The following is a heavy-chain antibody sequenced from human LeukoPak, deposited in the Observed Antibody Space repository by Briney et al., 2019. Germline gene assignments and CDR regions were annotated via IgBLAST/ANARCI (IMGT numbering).Heavy chain of an antibody. J-gene: IGHJ4*02. CDR3: ARGVNGNYGKFDS. D-gene: IGHD1-7*01. CDR1: GFTFSDYY. V-gene: IGHV3-11*06. Sequence: GGSLRLSCAASGFTFSDYYMSWIRQAPGKGLEWVSYISSSSSYTNYADSVKGRFTISRDSAKNTLYVQMNSLRAEDTAVYYCARGVNGNYGKFDSWGQGTLVTVSS. CDR2: ISSSSSYT.